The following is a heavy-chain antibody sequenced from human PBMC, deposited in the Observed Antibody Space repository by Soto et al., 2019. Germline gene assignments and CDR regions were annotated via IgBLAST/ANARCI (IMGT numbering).Heavy chain of an antibody. D-gene: IGHD6-19*01. J-gene: IGHJ6*02. CDR1: GFTFSSYG. CDR3: ARDRRALAVAGRSYYYYGMDV. Sequence: GGSLSLSCAASGFTFSSYGMHWVRQAPGKGLEWLAVISYDGSNKYYADSVKGRFTISRDNSKNTLYLQMNSLRAEDTAVYYCARDRRALAVAGRSYYYYGMDVWGQGTTVTVSS. V-gene: IGHV3-30*03. CDR2: ISYDGSNK.